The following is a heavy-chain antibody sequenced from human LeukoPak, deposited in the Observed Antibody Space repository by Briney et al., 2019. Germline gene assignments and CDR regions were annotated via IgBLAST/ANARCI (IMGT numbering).Heavy chain of an antibody. CDR2: INPNSGGT. J-gene: IGHJ4*02. CDR1: GYTFTGYY. D-gene: IGHD2-2*02. Sequence: ASVKVSCKASGYTFTGYYMHWVRQAPGQGLEWMGWINPNSGGTNYAQKLQGRVTMTRDTSISTAYMELSRLRSDDTAVYYCASTCLGTSCYRGIDYWGQGTLVTVSS. CDR3: ASTCLGTSCYRGIDY. V-gene: IGHV1-2*02.